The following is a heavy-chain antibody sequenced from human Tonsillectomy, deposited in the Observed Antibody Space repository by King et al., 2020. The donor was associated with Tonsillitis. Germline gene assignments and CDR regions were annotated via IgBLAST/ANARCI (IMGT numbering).Heavy chain of an antibody. J-gene: IGHJ4*02. CDR2: INANSGAT. CDR3: VREAYD. CDR1: GYTFTDYY. V-gene: IGHV1-2*02. Sequence: VQLVESGAEVKKPGASVKVSCKTSGYTFTDYYMHWVRQAPGQGLEWMGWINANSGATQYAQKFQDRVTLTRDTSVSTAYMELSRLRFDDTALYYCVREAYDWGQGTLVTVSS. D-gene: IGHD2-21*01.